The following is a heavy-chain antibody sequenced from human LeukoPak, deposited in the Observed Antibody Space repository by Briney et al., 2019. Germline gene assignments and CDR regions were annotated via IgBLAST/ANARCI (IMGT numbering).Heavy chain of an antibody. D-gene: IGHD3-22*01. J-gene: IGHJ6*02. V-gene: IGHV1-69*13. CDR3: AASRYYYESSGPGGYYYGMDV. CDR2: IIPIFGTA. CDR1: GGTFSSYA. Sequence: SVKVSCKASGGTFSSYAISWVRQAPGQGLEWMGGIIPIFGTANYAQKFQGRVTITADESTSTAYMELSSLRSEDTAVYYCAASRYYYESSGPGGYYYGMDVWGQGTTVTVSS.